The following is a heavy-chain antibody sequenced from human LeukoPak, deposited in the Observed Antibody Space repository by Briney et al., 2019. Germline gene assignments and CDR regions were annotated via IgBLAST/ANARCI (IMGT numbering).Heavy chain of an antibody. J-gene: IGHJ4*02. CDR2: INHSGST. V-gene: IGHV4-39*07. CDR1: GGSISSSSYY. D-gene: IGHD6-19*01. Sequence: SETLSLTCTVSGGSISSSSYYWGWIRQPPGKGLEWIGEINHSGSTNYNPSLKSRVTISVDTSKNQFSLKLSSVTAADTAVYYCARARGRRLACFDYWGQGTLVTVSS. CDR3: ARARGRRLACFDY.